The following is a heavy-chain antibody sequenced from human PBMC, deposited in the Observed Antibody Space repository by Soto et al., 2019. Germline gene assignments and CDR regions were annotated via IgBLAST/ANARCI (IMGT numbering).Heavy chain of an antibody. D-gene: IGHD2-15*01. CDR3: ARLTRYCRDGTCNFFDS. Sequence: SETLSLTCTLSGGSIMSSTYYWGWIRQPPGKGLEWIGSIYFTGSTYYNSSLKSRVTIFVDTSKSQFSLKLNSVTAADTAVYYCARLTRYCRDGTCNFFDSWGQGVLVTVSS. J-gene: IGHJ4*02. CDR2: IYFTGST. V-gene: IGHV4-39*01. CDR1: GGSIMSSTYY.